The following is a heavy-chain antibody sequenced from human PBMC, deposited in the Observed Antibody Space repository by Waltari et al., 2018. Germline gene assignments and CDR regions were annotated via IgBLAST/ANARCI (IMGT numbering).Heavy chain of an antibody. CDR2: INYDGSQK. J-gene: IGHJ4*02. CDR3: AKSRGFEY. D-gene: IGHD2-2*01. V-gene: IGHV3-7*01. CDR1: TFSRYW. Sequence: TFSRYWMSWVRQIPGKGLEWVANINYDGSQKYYVDSVKGRFTIFRDNAKNSVYLQMNSLRVEDTAVYYCAKSRGFEYWGQGTLITVSS.